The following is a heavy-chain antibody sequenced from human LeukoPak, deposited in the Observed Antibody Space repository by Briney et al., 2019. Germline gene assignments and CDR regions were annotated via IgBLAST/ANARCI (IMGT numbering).Heavy chain of an antibody. Sequence: SETLSLTCTVSGGSVTDYYWSWIRQSPGKGPEWIGYIYYTGTSYNPSLKSRVTISADTSKNQFSLKLISVTAADTAVYYCASRKLGNDYWGQGTLVTVSS. V-gene: IGHV4-59*02. CDR2: IYYTGT. CDR1: GGSVTDYY. CDR3: ASRKLGNDY. J-gene: IGHJ4*02. D-gene: IGHD7-27*01.